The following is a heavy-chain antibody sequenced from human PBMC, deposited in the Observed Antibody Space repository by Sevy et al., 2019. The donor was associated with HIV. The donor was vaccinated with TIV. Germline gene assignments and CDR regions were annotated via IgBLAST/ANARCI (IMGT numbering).Heavy chain of an antibody. CDR3: AKRSTSGWYGGDYFDY. CDR2: IIGSGFNT. Sequence: GSLRLSCAASGFTFSSSAMNWVRQAPGKGLEWVSGIIGSGFNTYYADSVKGRFTISRDNFKNTLYLQMNSLRAEDRAVYYCAKRSTSGWYGGDYFDYWGQGTLVTVSS. V-gene: IGHV3-23*01. CDR1: GFTFSSSA. D-gene: IGHD6-19*01. J-gene: IGHJ4*02.